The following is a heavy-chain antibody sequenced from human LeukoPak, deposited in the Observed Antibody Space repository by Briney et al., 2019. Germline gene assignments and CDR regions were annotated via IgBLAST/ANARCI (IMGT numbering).Heavy chain of an antibody. CDR2: ISGSGGST. Sequence: GGSLRLSCAASGFTFSSYAMSWVRQAPGKGLEWVSAISGSGGSTYYADSVKGRFTISRDNAKNSLYLQMNSLRAEDTAVYYCARDRLEPGIAVAGPCDYWGQGTLVTVSS. CDR1: GFTFSSYA. J-gene: IGHJ4*02. D-gene: IGHD6-19*01. V-gene: IGHV3-23*01. CDR3: ARDRLEPGIAVAGPCDY.